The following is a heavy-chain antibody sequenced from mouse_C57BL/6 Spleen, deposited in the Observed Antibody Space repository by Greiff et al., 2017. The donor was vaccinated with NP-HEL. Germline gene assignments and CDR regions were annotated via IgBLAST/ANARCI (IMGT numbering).Heavy chain of an antibody. V-gene: IGHV1-50*01. Sequence: QVQLQQSGAELVKPGASVKLSCKASGYTFTSYWMQWVKQRPGQGLEWIGEIDPSDSYTNYNQKFKGKATLTVDTSSSTAYMQLSSLTSEDSAVYYCASYSNYQSWFAYWGQGTLVTVSA. J-gene: IGHJ3*01. CDR1: GYTFTSYW. D-gene: IGHD2-5*01. CDR2: IDPSDSYT. CDR3: ASYSNYQSWFAY.